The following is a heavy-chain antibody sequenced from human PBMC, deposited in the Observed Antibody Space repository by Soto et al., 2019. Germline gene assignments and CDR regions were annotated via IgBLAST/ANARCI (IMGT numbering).Heavy chain of an antibody. J-gene: IGHJ4*02. Sequence: SETLSLTCAVYGGSFSGYYWSWIRQPPGKGLEWIGEINHSGSTNYNPSLKSRVAISVDTSKNQFSLKLSSVTAADTAVYYCASFNYGYCSGGSCYPIDYWGQGTLVTVSS. V-gene: IGHV4-34*01. D-gene: IGHD2-15*01. CDR3: ASFNYGYCSGGSCYPIDY. CDR2: INHSGST. CDR1: GGSFSGYY.